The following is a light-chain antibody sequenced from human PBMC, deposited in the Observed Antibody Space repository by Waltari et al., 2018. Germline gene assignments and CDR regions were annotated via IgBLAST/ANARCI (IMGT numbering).Light chain of an antibody. V-gene: IGKV3-20*01. J-gene: IGKJ4*01. CDR3: QQYGTSVPGV. Sequence: EIVLTQSPGTLSLSPGERATLFCRASQPVNFNYVAWYQQVAGQPPRLLIFHTSARATGIPDRFSGRGSGTDFTLTISRLEPEDFAVYYCQQYGTSVPGVFGGGTKVEI. CDR2: HTS. CDR1: QPVNFNY.